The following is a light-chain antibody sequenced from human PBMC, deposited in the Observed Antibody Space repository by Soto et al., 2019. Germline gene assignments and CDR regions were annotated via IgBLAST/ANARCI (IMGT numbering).Light chain of an antibody. CDR2: DVS. J-gene: IGLJ3*02. Sequence: QSALTQPASVSGSPGQSITISCTGTSSDVGGYNYVFWYQQHPGKAPRLLIYDVSSRPSGVSDRFSGSKSGNTASLTISGLQAEDEADYYCCSFTSSSTRVFGGGTKVTVL. CDR1: SSDVGGYNY. CDR3: CSFTSSSTRV. V-gene: IGLV2-14*01.